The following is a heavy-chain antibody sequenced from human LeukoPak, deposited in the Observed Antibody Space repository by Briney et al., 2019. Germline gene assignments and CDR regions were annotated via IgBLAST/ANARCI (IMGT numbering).Heavy chain of an antibody. CDR2: INQDGSVK. J-gene: IGHJ4*02. V-gene: IGHV3-7*01. Sequence: PGGSLRLSCAASGFIFSDYWMAWVRQAPGKGLEWMANINQDGSVKYYVDSVKGRFTISRDNAKNLLYLQMNSLRADDTALYYCARKGLPDYWSQGTLVTVSS. CDR1: GFIFSDYW. CDR3: ARKGLPDY.